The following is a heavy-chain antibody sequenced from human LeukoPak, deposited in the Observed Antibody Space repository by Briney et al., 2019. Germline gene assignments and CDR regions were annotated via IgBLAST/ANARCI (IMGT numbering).Heavy chain of an antibody. CDR2: ISSSSSYI. V-gene: IGHV3-21*01. J-gene: IGHJ6*02. D-gene: IGHD2-2*01. CDR3: AREKVVPAAPGIFDYYYGMDV. CDR1: GFTFSSYS. Sequence: PGGSLRLSCAASGFTFSSYSMNWVRQAPGKGLEWVSSISSSSSYIYYADSVKGRFTISRDNAKNSLYLQMNSLRAEDTAVYYCAREKVVPAAPGIFDYYYGMDVWGQGTTVTVSS.